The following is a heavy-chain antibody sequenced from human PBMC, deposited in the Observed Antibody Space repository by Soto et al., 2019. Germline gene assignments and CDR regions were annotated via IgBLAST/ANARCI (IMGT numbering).Heavy chain of an antibody. CDR2: LTGSGGST. V-gene: IGHV3-23*01. J-gene: IGHJ6*02. D-gene: IGHD2-15*01. CDR3: AKAQTGHSYCSGGSCYSERYWTYYGMDV. Sequence: EVQLLESGGGLVQPGGSLRLSCAASGFTFINFAMSWVRQAPGKGLEWVSALTGSGGSTYYADAVKGRFTISRDNSTNTQHLQLNSLRAEDTAVYYCAKAQTGHSYCSGGSCYSERYWTYYGMDVWGPRTTVTVSS. CDR1: GFTFINFA.